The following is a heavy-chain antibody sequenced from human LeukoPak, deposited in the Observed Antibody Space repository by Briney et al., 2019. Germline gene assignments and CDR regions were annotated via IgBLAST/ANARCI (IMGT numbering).Heavy chain of an antibody. V-gene: IGHV3-30*02. CDR2: IRYDGSNK. D-gene: IGHD1-26*01. Sequence: GGSLRLSCEASGFGFRSYGMHWVRQAPGKGLEWLAFIRYDGSNKYYADSVKGRFTISRDNSKNTLYLQMNSLRAEDTAVYYCAKELDNRIVGATNSDYWGQGTLVTVSS. J-gene: IGHJ4*02. CDR1: GFGFRSYG. CDR3: AKELDNRIVGATNSDY.